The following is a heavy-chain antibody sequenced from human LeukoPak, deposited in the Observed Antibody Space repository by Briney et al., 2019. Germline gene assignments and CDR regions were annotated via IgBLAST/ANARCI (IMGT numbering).Heavy chain of an antibody. CDR2: ISSSGSTI. CDR1: GFTFSDYY. Sequence: GGSLRLSCAASGFTFSDYYMSWIRQAPGKGLEWVSYISSSGSTIYYADSVKGRFTISRDNAKNSLYLQMNSLRAEDTAVYYCARDKAWEYSGYDPSLDYWGQGTLVTVSS. V-gene: IGHV3-11*01. D-gene: IGHD5-12*01. CDR3: ARDKAWEYSGYDPSLDY. J-gene: IGHJ4*02.